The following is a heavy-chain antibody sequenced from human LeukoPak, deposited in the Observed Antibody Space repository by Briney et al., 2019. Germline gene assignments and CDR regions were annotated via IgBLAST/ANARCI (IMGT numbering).Heavy chain of an antibody. J-gene: IGHJ6*02. CDR1: GGSISSGGYS. D-gene: IGHD2-15*01. CDR3: ARVGCSGGSCSYGMDV. V-gene: IGHV4-30-2*01. Sequence: SETLSFTCAVSGGSISSGGYSWSWIRQPPGKGLEWIGYIYHSGSTYYNPSLKSRVTISVDRSKNQFSLKLSSVTAADTAVYYCARVGCSGGSCSYGMDVWGQGTTVTVSS. CDR2: IYHSGST.